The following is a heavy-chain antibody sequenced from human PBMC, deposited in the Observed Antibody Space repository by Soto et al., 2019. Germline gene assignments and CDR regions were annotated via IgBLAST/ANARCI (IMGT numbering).Heavy chain of an antibody. CDR1: GFTFGSYA. CDR3: ASRGSTFLVATEGFDY. CDR2: ISGRGGST. D-gene: IGHD5-12*01. J-gene: IGHJ4*02. V-gene: IGHV3-23*01. Sequence: EVQLLESGGGLVQPGGSLRLSCAASGFTFGSYAMQWVRQAPGKGLEWVSAISGRGGSTYHADSVKGRFIISRDNYKNTLYLQMNSLGAEDTAVYYCASRGSTFLVATEGFDYWGQGTLVAVSS.